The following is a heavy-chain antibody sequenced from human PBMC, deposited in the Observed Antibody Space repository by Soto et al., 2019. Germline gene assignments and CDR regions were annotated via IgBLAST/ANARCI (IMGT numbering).Heavy chain of an antibody. Sequence: SETLSLTCTVSGGSVSSGSYYWSWIRQPPGKGLEWIGYIYYSGSTNYNPSLKSRVTISVDTSKNQFSLKLSSVTAADTAVYYCAREVVTAISYYYYYGMDVWGQGTTVTVSS. CDR2: IYYSGST. CDR1: GGSVSSGSYY. CDR3: AREVVTAISYYYYYGMDV. J-gene: IGHJ6*02. V-gene: IGHV4-61*01. D-gene: IGHD2-21*02.